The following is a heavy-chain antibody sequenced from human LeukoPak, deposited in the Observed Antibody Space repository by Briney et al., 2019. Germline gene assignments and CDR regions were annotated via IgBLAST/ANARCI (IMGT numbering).Heavy chain of an antibody. CDR1: GFAFSSYW. J-gene: IGHJ4*02. V-gene: IGHV3-74*01. CDR2: INSAGSST. Sequence: GGSLRLSCAASGFAFSSYWMHWVRQAPGKGLVWVSRINSAGSSTSYADSVKGRFTISRDNAKNTLYLQMNSLRAEDTAVYYCASLRFLEWLDYWGQGTLVTVSS. D-gene: IGHD3-3*01. CDR3: ASLRFLEWLDY.